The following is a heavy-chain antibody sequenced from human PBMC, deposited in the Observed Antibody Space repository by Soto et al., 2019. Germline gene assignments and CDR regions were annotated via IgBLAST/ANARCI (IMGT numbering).Heavy chain of an antibody. CDR1: GGSINTNGYY. J-gene: IGHJ4*02. CDR2: IYYSGTT. Sequence: ASETLSLTCTVSGGSINTNGYYWAWIRQPPGRGLEWIGSIYYSGTTYYNSSLKSRVIISSDMSKNQFSLKLTSVTAADTAVYYCARVSSGWWYLDYWGQGTLVTVSS. D-gene: IGHD6-19*01. CDR3: ARVSSGWWYLDY. V-gene: IGHV4-39*07.